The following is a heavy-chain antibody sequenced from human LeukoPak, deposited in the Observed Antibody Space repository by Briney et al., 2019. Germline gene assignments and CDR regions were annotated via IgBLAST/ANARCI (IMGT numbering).Heavy chain of an antibody. CDR1: GFTFSSYS. Sequence: PGGSLRLSCAASGFTFSSYSMDWVRQAPGKGLEWVSSISSSSNYIYYADSVKGRFTISRDNAKNSLYLQMNSLRAEDTAVYYCAKEIGLGAFDIWGQGTMVTVSS. D-gene: IGHD2-8*02. J-gene: IGHJ3*02. CDR2: ISSSSNYI. CDR3: AKEIGLGAFDI. V-gene: IGHV3-21*01.